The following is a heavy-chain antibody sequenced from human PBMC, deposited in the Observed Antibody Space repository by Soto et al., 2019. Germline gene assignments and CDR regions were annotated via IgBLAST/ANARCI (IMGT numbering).Heavy chain of an antibody. Sequence: SETLSLTCAVYGGSFSGYYWSWIRQPPGKGLEWIGEINHSGSTNYNPSLKSRVTISVDTSKNQFSLKLSSVTAADTAVYYCARGLLWFGPNWFDPWGQGTLVTVS. CDR1: GGSFSGYY. J-gene: IGHJ5*02. CDR2: INHSGST. V-gene: IGHV4-34*01. D-gene: IGHD3-10*01. CDR3: ARGLLWFGPNWFDP.